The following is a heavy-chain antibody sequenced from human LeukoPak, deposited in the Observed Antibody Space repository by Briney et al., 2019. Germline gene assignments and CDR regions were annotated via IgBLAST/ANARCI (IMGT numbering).Heavy chain of an antibody. D-gene: IGHD1-26*01. CDR2: ISSSSNYI. J-gene: IGHJ3*02. Sequence: GGSLRLSCAASGFTINNYSMNWVRQPPGKGLEWVSSISSSSNYIYYVDSVKGRFTISRDNAKNSLYLQTNSLRAEDTAVYYCARDSWELLPYDAFDIWGQGTMVTVSS. V-gene: IGHV3-21*01. CDR1: GFTINNYS. CDR3: ARDSWELLPYDAFDI.